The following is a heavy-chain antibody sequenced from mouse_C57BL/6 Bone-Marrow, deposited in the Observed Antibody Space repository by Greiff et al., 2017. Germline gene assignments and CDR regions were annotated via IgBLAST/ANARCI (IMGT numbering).Heavy chain of an antibody. CDR2: IYPRDGST. J-gene: IGHJ1*03. CDR3: AIYYDYDRGGDFDV. V-gene: IGHV1-78*01. CDR1: GYTFTDHT. D-gene: IGHD2-4*01. Sequence: QVQLQQSDAELVKPGASVKISCKVSGYTFTDHTIHWMKQRPEQGLEWIGYIYPRDGSTKYNEKLKGKATLTADKSSSTAYMQLNSLTSEASAVYFCAIYYDYDRGGDFDVWGTGATVTVAS.